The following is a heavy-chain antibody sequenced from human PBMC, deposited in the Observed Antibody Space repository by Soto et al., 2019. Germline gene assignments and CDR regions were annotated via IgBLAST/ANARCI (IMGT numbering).Heavy chain of an antibody. Sequence: PGGSLRLSCAASGFTFSSYAMHWVRQAPGKGLEWVAVISYDGSNKYYADSVKGRFTISRDNSKNTLYPQMNSLRAEDTAVYYCARDREDIVVVPAKVLVRYYYGMDVWGQGTTVTVSS. CDR1: GFTFSSYA. CDR3: ARDREDIVVVPAKVLVRYYYGMDV. CDR2: ISYDGSNK. J-gene: IGHJ6*02. V-gene: IGHV3-30-3*01. D-gene: IGHD2-2*01.